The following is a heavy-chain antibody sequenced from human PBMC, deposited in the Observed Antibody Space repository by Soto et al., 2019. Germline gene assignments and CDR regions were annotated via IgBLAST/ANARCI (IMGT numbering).Heavy chain of an antibody. V-gene: IGHV1-69*13. D-gene: IGHD2-2*01. CDR3: ARGTLGYCSSTSCRGWDYYYYGMDV. CDR1: AGTFMSYA. CDR2: IIPIFGTA. Sequence: SEKVSFKASAGTFMSYAISWVRQAPGQGLEWMGGIIPIFGTANYAQKFQGRVTITADESTSTAYMELSSLRSEDTAVYYCARGTLGYCSSTSCRGWDYYYYGMDVWGQGTTVTVSS. J-gene: IGHJ6*02.